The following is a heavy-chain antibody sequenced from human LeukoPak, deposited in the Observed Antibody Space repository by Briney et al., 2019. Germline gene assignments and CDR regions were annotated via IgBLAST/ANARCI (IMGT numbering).Heavy chain of an antibody. CDR2: TYYRSKWYN. J-gene: IGHJ4*02. CDR3: ARRVADSSSRRFEF. CDR1: GDSVSSNSAT. Sequence: SQTLSLTCAISGDSVSSNSATWNWIRQSPARGLEWLGRTYYRSKWYNDYAVSVKSRITINPDTSKNQFSLQPNSVTPEDTAVYYGARRVADSSSRRFEFWGQGTLVTVSS. D-gene: IGHD6-13*01. V-gene: IGHV6-1*01.